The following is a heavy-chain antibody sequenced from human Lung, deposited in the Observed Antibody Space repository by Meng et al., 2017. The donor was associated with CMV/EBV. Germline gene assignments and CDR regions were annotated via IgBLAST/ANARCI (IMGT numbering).Heavy chain of an antibody. CDR2: IPHRGSS. CDR1: GDSITNHNW. Sequence: QGRLREPGPALVKPSETLSLTCAVSGDSITNHNWWAWVRQPPGKGLEWIGEIPHRGSSAYNPSLKSRVSMSIDKSKNQFSLKLTSVTAADTAVYHCLRRSGGSVWGQGTLVTVSS. CDR3: LRRSGGSV. V-gene: IGHV4-4*02. J-gene: IGHJ1*01. D-gene: IGHD3-10*01.